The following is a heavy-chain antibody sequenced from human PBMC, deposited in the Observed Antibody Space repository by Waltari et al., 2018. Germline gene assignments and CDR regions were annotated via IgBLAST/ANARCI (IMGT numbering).Heavy chain of an antibody. J-gene: IGHJ4*02. D-gene: IGHD3-16*01. Sequence: QQASGPRLVKHSETLSRTCTFPCWCISRRRYSWGWIPLAPGKGLEWIGHIYYSGSAYHTPSLKSRITMSVDSSKNQFSLTLSSVTAADTAVYYCARVLIRTSGLNFDSWGQGSLVTVSS. CDR1: CWCISRRRYS. CDR2: IYYSGSA. CDR3: ARVLIRTSGLNFDS. V-gene: IGHV4-39*07.